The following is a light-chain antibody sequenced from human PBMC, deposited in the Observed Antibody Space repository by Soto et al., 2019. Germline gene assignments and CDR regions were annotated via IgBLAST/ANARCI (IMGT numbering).Light chain of an antibody. CDR1: SSDVGGYNF. V-gene: IGLV2-14*03. CDR3: SSYTGSSTVL. CDR2: DVS. Sequence: QSALTQPASVSGSPGQSITISCTGTSSDVGGYNFVSWFQQHPGNAPKLMIYDVSNRPSGVSNRFSGSKSGNTASLTISGLQAEDEADYYCSSYTGSSTVLFGGGTKVTVL. J-gene: IGLJ3*02.